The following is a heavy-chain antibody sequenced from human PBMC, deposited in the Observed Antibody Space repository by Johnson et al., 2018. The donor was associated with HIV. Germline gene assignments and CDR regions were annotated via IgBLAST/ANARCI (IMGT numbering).Heavy chain of an antibody. CDR3: SKDLRSVYYYAGAFDI. D-gene: IGHD3-22*01. CDR2: ISGSGGST. J-gene: IGHJ3*02. Sequence: EVQLMESGGDLVQPGGSLRLSCAASGFTFSSYAMSWVRQAPGKGLEWVSAISGSGGSTYYADSVKGRFTISRDNSKKPLYLQMKSLRADETAVYYCSKDLRSVYYYAGAFDIWGQGTMVTVSS. CDR1: GFTFSSYA. V-gene: IGHV3-23*01.